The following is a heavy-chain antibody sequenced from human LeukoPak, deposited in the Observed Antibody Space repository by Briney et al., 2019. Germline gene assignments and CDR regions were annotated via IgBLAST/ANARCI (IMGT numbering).Heavy chain of an antibody. J-gene: IGHJ3*02. CDR1: GYTFTAYY. CDR3: ARGDGDGPARRAFDI. D-gene: IGHD7-27*01. CDR2: INPTSGDT. V-gene: IGHV1-2*02. Sequence: ASVNGSCKASGYTFTAYYMHWVRQAPGQGLEWMGWINPTSGDTNYVQKFHGRVILTRDMSISTAYMELSRVTSDDTAVYYCARGDGDGPARRAFDIWGQGTKVAVSS.